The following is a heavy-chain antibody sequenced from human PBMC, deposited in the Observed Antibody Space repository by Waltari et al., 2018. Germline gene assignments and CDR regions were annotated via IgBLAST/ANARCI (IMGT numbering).Heavy chain of an antibody. CDR3: ARAYD. V-gene: IGHV3-7*01. D-gene: IGHD2-8*01. CDR1: RFSLSTNG. J-gene: IGHJ4*02. Sequence: EVQLVESGGGLVQPGGSLRLSCAASRFSLSTNGMSWVRQAPGKGPEWVASIKEDGSEKYYVDSVKGRFTISRDNAKNSLYLQMNSLRAEDTAVYYCARAYDWGQGTLVTVSS. CDR2: IKEDGSEK.